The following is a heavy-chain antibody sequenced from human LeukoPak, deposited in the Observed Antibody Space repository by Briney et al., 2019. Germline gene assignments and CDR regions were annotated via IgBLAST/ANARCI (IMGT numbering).Heavy chain of an antibody. CDR1: GFTFSSYG. J-gene: IGHJ4*02. CDR3: ARDSLGTVFDY. D-gene: IGHD6-13*01. Sequence: PGVPLRLSCAASGFTFSSYGMHWVRQAPGKGLEWVAVIWYDGSNKYYADSVKGRFTISRDNSKNTLYLQMNSLRAEDTAVYYCARDSLGTVFDYWGQGTLVTVSS. V-gene: IGHV3-33*01. CDR2: IWYDGSNK.